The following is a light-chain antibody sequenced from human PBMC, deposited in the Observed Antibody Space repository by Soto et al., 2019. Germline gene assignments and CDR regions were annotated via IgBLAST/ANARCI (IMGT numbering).Light chain of an antibody. CDR3: QQYTEWPRT. J-gene: IGKJ1*01. CDR2: GAS. V-gene: IGKV3-15*01. CDR1: QSVNSN. Sequence: EIVMTQSPATLSVSPGERATLSCRASQSVNSNLAWYQQKPGQAPRLLIYGASPRAAGIPDRFSGSGSGTEFTLTFAGLHSEDFALYYSQQYTEWPRTFGHGTKV.